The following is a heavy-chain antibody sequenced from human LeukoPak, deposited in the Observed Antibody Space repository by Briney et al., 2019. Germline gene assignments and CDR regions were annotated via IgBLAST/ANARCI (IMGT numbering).Heavy chain of an antibody. D-gene: IGHD2-2*01. CDR1: GYSFTNYW. CDR3: ARPRIGYCSSTSCYPNWFDP. J-gene: IGHJ5*02. Sequence: PGESLKISCKGSGYSFTNYWIGWVRQMPGKGLEWVGIIYPGDSDTRYSPSFQGQATISADKSISTAYLQWSSLKASDTAMYYCARPRIGYCSSTSCYPNWFDPWGQGTLVTVSS. CDR2: IYPGDSDT. V-gene: IGHV5-51*01.